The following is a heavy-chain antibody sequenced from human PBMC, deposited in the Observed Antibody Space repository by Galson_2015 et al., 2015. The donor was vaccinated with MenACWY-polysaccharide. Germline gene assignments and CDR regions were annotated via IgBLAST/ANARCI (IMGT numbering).Heavy chain of an antibody. Sequence: ETLSLTCTVSGGSISSYYWSWIRQPPGKGLEWIGCIYYSGSTNYNPSLKSRVTISVDTSKNQFSLKLSSVTAADTAVYYCARGGYDFWSGYYQSWFDPWGQGTLVTVSS. CDR2: IYYSGST. J-gene: IGHJ5*02. D-gene: IGHD3-3*01. V-gene: IGHV4-59*01. CDR1: GGSISSYY. CDR3: ARGGYDFWSGYYQSWFDP.